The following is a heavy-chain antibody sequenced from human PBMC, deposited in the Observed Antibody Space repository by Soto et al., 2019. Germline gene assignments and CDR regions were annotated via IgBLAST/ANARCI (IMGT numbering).Heavy chain of an antibody. CDR2: INPSGGST. D-gene: IGHD3-10*01. CDR3: ARLGAPRGFGELYYFDY. J-gene: IGHJ4*02. Sequence: ASVKVSCKASGYTFTSYYMHWVRQAPGQGLEWMGIINPSGGSTSYAQKFQGRVTMTRDTSTSTVYMELSSLRSEDTAVYYCARLGAPRGFGELYYFDYWGQGTLVTVSS. V-gene: IGHV1-46*03. CDR1: GYTFTSYY.